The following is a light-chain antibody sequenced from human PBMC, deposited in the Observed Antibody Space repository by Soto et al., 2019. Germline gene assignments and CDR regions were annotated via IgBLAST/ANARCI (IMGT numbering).Light chain of an antibody. CDR1: SSNIGSNT. CDR2: SNN. Sequence: QSVLTQPPSASGTPGQRVTISCSGSSSNIGSNTVNWYQQLPGTSPKLLIYSNNQRPSGVPDRFSGSKSGTSASLAISGLQSEDEDDYYCAAWDDSLTYVFGTGTKVTVL. V-gene: IGLV1-44*01. J-gene: IGLJ1*01. CDR3: AAWDDSLTYV.